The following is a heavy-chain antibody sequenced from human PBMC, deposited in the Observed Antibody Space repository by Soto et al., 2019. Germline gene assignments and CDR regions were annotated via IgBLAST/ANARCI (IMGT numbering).Heavy chain of an antibody. J-gene: IGHJ4*02. V-gene: IGHV1-2*02. D-gene: IGHD7-27*01. CDR3: ARERPGNSGGLEY. CDR1: GYTFTGYY. Sequence: ASVKVSCKASGYTFTGYYMHWVRQAPGQGLEWMGWINPNSGGTNYAQKFQGRVTMTRDTSISTAYMELSRLRSDGTAVYYCARERPGNSGGLEYWGQGTLVTVSS. CDR2: INPNSGGT.